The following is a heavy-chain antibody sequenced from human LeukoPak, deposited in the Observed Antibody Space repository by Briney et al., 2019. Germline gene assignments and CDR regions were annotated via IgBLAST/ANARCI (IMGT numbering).Heavy chain of an antibody. V-gene: IGHV3-74*01. CDR3: VRSMSGRNDL. CDR1: GFTFSNYW. D-gene: IGHD3-3*01. CDR2: INVEGSRT. Sequence: GGSPRLSCVGSGFTFSNYWVHWVRQAPGEGLVWVSRINVEGSRTDYADSVRGRFTISRDNVKNTLYLQMNSLTAEDTAVYYCVRSMSGRNDLWGQGPLVTVT. J-gene: IGHJ5*02.